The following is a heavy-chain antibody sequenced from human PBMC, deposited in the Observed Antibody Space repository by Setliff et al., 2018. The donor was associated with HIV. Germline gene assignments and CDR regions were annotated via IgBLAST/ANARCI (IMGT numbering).Heavy chain of an antibody. D-gene: IGHD3-3*01. CDR3: ARGFLSIFGVVSYFDY. J-gene: IGHJ4*02. CDR2: ISYSGSP. V-gene: IGHV4-59*11. CDR1: GGPISSHY. Sequence: NPSETLSLTCTVSGGPISSHYWSWIRQPPGKGLEWIGFISYSGSPNSNPSLKSRVTISVDTSKNQFSLKLSSVTAADTAVYYCARGFLSIFGVVSYFDYWGQGTLVTVSS.